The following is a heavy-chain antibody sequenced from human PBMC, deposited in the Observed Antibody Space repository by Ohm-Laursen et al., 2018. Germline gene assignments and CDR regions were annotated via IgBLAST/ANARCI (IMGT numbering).Heavy chain of an antibody. Sequence: GSLRLSCAASGFTFSYYSMNWVRQAPGKGLEWVSYISSSGSTIYYADSVKGRFTISRDNAKNSLYLQMNSLRAEDTAVYYCARQPPQWLVGFDYWGQGTLVTVSS. D-gene: IGHD6-19*01. V-gene: IGHV3-48*04. CDR2: ISSSGSTI. J-gene: IGHJ4*02. CDR3: ARQPPQWLVGFDY. CDR1: GFTFSYYS.